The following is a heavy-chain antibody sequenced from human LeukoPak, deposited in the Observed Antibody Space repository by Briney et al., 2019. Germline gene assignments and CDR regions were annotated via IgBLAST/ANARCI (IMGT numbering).Heavy chain of an antibody. CDR3: ARGCSSTSCYGDWYFDL. CDR2: IYYSGST. V-gene: IGHV4-59*01. D-gene: IGHD2-2*01. CDR1: GGSFSGYY. J-gene: IGHJ2*01. Sequence: SETLSLTCAVYGGSFSGYYWSWIRQPPGKGLEWIGYIYYSGSTNYNPSLKSRVTISVDTSKNQFSLKLSSVTAADTAVYYCARGCSSTSCYGDWYFDLWGRGTLVTVSS.